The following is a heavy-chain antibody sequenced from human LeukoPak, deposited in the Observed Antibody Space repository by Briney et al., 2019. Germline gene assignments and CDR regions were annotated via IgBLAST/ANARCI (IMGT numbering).Heavy chain of an antibody. D-gene: IGHD5-12*01. CDR2: IYCSGST. V-gene: IGHV4-59*01. CDR1: GGSISSYY. CDR3: ARGSDSGYDKIENWFDP. Sequence: SETLSLTCTVSGGSISSYYWSWIRQPPGKGLEWIGYIYCSGSTNYNPSLKSRVTISVDTSKNQFSLKLSSVTAADTAVYYCARGSDSGYDKIENWFDPWGQGTLVTVSS. J-gene: IGHJ5*02.